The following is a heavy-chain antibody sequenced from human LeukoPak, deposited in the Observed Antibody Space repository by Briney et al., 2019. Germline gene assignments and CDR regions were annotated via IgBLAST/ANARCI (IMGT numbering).Heavy chain of an antibody. J-gene: IGHJ4*02. Sequence: GGSLRLSCAASGFTVSTYWMSWVRQAPGKGLVWVSRINSDGSDTSYADSVKGRFTISRDNAKNTLYLQMNSLRPEDTAVYYCARWGPYCSSTSCYGLGYWGQGTLVTVSS. CDR3: ARWGPYCSSTSCYGLGY. CDR2: INSDGSDT. V-gene: IGHV3-74*01. CDR1: GFTVSTYW. D-gene: IGHD2-2*01.